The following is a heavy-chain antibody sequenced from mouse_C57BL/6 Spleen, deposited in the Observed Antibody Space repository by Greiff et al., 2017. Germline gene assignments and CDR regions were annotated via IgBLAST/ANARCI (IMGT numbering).Heavy chain of an antibody. CDR3: ARGDYDYFDY. D-gene: IGHD2-4*01. CDR2: IYPGDGDT. V-gene: IGHV1-82*01. CDR1: GYAFSSSW. Sequence: VQLQESGPELVKPGASVKISCKASGYAFSSSWMNWVKQRPGKGLEWIGRIYPGDGDTNYNGKFKGKATLTADKSSSTAYMQLSSLTSEDSAVYCGARGDYDYFDYWGKGTTLTVSS. J-gene: IGHJ2*01.